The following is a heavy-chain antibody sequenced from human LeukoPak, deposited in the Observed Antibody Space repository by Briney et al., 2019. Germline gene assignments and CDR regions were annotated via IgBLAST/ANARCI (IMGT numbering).Heavy chain of an antibody. D-gene: IGHD3-22*01. CDR2: IYYSGST. V-gene: IGHV4-30-4*01. J-gene: IGHJ4*02. Sequence: SETLSLTCTVSGGSISSGDYYWSWIRQPPGKGLEWIGYIYYSGSTYYNPSLKSRVTISVDASKNQFSLKLSSVTAADTAVYYCARAGDSYYYDSSGYYPLGYWGQGTLVTVSS. CDR1: GGSISSGDYY. CDR3: ARAGDSYYYDSSGYYPLGY.